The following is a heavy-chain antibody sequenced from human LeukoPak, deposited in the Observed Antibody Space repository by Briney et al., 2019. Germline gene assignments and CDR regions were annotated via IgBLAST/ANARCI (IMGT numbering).Heavy chain of an antibody. CDR2: INQDGSEE. CDR1: GFTFSSYW. D-gene: IGHD1-26*01. J-gene: IGHJ3*01. Sequence: PGGSLRLSCAASGFTFSSYWMSWVRQAPGKGPEWVADINQDGSEEYYVQSVKGRFTVPRDNAQNAVFLQMTNLRADDTAVYYCARWKMELQRNAFDFWGQGTVVTVSS. V-gene: IGHV3-7*01. CDR3: ARWKMELQRNAFDF.